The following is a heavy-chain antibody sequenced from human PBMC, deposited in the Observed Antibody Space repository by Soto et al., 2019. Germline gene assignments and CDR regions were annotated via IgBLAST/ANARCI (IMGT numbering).Heavy chain of an antibody. J-gene: IGHJ4*02. Sequence: SETLSLTCTVSGDSITSNSYFWAWIRQPPGKGLEWIGSIYYSGTTYYNPSLKSRVTISADTSKNQFSLKLSSVTAADTAVYYCARGYGRNFDYWGQGTLVTVSS. CDR3: ARGYGRNFDY. CDR1: GDSITSNSYF. CDR2: IYYSGTT. D-gene: IGHD5-18*01. V-gene: IGHV4-39*07.